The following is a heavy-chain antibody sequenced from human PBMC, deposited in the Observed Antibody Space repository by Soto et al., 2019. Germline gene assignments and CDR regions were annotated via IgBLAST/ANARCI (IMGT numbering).Heavy chain of an antibody. CDR2: INPSGGST. Sequence: AASVKVSCKASGYTFTSYYMHWVRQAPGQGLEWMGIINPSGGSTSYAQKFQGRVTMTRDTSTSTVYMELSSLRSEDTAVYYCARSSYDSSGPPYYYYGMDVWGQGTTVTVSS. V-gene: IGHV1-46*01. D-gene: IGHD3-22*01. CDR1: GYTFTSYY. J-gene: IGHJ6*02. CDR3: ARSSYDSSGPPYYYYGMDV.